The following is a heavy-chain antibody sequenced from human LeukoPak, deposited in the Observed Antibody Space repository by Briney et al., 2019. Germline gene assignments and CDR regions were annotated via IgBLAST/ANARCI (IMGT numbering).Heavy chain of an antibody. CDR2: ISSSSSTI. V-gene: IGHV3-48*01. CDR3: ARTNLGYCSGGSCHDYFDY. CDR1: GFTFSSYE. D-gene: IGHD2-15*01. Sequence: PGGSLRLSCAASGFTFSSYEMNWVRQAPGKGLEWVSYISSSSSTIYYADSVKGRFTISRDNAKNSLYLQMNSLRAEDTAVYYCARTNLGYCSGGSCHDYFDYWGQGTLVTVSS. J-gene: IGHJ4*02.